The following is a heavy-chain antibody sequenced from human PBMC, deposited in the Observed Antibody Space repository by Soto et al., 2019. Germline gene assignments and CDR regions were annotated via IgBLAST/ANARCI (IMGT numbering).Heavy chain of an antibody. CDR3: ARGEDAFFYYGLDV. J-gene: IGHJ6*02. CDR2: IYDTGISGYTPST. V-gene: IGHV4-59*01. CDR1: GGSITSSY. Sequence: PAETLSLTCAVSGGSITSSYWSWIRRPPGKGLEWIAYIYDTGISGYTPSTSYNPSLKSRVTMSVDTSKSQFSLKLTSVTAADTAVYYCARGEDAFFYYGLDVWGQGITVTVSS.